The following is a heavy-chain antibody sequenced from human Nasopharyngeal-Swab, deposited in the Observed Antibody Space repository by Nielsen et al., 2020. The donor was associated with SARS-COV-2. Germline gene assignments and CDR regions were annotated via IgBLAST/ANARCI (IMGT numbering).Heavy chain of an antibody. CDR3: ARQGSGYYYAWYFDL. J-gene: IGHJ2*01. D-gene: IGHD3-22*01. Sequence: VRQMPGKGLEWMGIIYRGDSDTRYSPSFQGQVTISADKSISTAYLQWSSLKASDTAMYYCARQGSGYYYAWYFDLWGRGTLVTVSS. CDR2: IYRGDSDT. V-gene: IGHV5-51*01.